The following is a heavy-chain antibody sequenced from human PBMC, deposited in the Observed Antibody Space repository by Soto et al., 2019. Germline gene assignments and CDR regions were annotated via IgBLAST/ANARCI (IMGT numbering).Heavy chain of an antibody. J-gene: IGHJ3*02. CDR1: GFTFTISA. V-gene: IGHV1-58*02. Sequence: SVKVSCKASGFTFTISAMPWVRQARGQRFEWIGWIVVGSGNTNYAQQFQERVTITRDMSTRTAYMELSSLRSEDTAVHYCAPAGNWALDSFYIWAQGTMLTVSS. CDR2: IVVGSGNT. D-gene: IGHD7-27*01. CDR3: APAGNWALDSFYI.